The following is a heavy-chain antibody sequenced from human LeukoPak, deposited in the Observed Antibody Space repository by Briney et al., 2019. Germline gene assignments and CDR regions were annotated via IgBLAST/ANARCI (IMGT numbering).Heavy chain of an antibody. CDR2: IILILGIA. J-gene: IGHJ4*02. D-gene: IGHD1-26*01. Sequence: ASVKVSCKASGYTFTSYAISWVRQAPGQGLEWMGRIILILGIANYAQKFQGRVTITADKSTSTAYMELSSLRSEDTAVYYCARDPTSLRGSYGDYWGQGPLVTVSS. CDR3: ARDPTSLRGSYGDY. CDR1: GYTFTSYA. V-gene: IGHV1-69*04.